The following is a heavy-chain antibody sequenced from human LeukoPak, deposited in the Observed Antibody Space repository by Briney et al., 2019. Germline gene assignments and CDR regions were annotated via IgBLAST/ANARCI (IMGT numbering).Heavy chain of an antibody. D-gene: IGHD3-22*01. J-gene: IGHJ4*02. CDR3: ARSPPMSQFDY. CDR1: GFTVSSNY. CDR2: IYSGGST. V-gene: IGHV3-66*02. Sequence: PGGSLRLSCEASGFTVSSNYMSWVRKAPGKGLEWVSVIYSGGSTYYADSVKGRFTISRDNSKNTLYLQMNSLRAEDTAVYYCARSPPMSQFDYWGQGTLVTVSS.